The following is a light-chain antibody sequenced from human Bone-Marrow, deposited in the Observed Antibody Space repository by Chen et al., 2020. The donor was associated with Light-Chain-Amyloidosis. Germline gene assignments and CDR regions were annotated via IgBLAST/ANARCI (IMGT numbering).Light chain of an antibody. CDR1: SSDVGTYNL. CDR3: CSYAGSRTRV. J-gene: IGLJ3*02. V-gene: IGLV2-23*02. Sequence: QSALAQPASVSGSPGPSIPISCTGTSSDVGTYNLVSWYQQHPGRAPKLMIYEVTKRPSGISDRFSGSKSGNTASLTISGLQAEDEADYYCCSYAGSRTRVFGGGTKLTVL. CDR2: EVT.